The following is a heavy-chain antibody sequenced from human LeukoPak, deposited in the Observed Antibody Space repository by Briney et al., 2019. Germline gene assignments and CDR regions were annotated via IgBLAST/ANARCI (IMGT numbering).Heavy chain of an antibody. CDR1: GGSFSGYY. CDR2: IYYSGST. J-gene: IGHJ4*02. CDR3: ARGFGSSWYYFDY. V-gene: IGHV4-59*08. Sequence: PSETLSLTCAVYGGSFSGYYWSWIRQPPGKGLEWIGYIYYSGSTNYNPSLKSRVTISVDTSKNQFSLKLSSVTAADTAVYYCARGFGSSWYYFDYWGQGTLVTVSS. D-gene: IGHD6-13*01.